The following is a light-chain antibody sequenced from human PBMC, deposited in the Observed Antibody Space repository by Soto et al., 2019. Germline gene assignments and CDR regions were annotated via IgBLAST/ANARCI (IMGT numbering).Light chain of an antibody. CDR1: QSLLHSNGYYY. CDR2: LGS. J-gene: IGKJ1*01. V-gene: IGKV2-28*01. CDR3: MQALQTPWT. Sequence: DIVMTQSPLSLPVTPGEPASISCRSSQSLLHSNGYYYLDWYLQKPGQSPQVLIYLGSHRASGVPDRFSGNGSGTDFTLKISRVEAEDVGVYYCMQALQTPWTFGQGTKVEVK.